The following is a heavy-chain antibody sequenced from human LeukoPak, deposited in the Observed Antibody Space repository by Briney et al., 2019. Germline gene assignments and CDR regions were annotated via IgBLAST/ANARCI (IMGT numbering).Heavy chain of an antibody. Sequence: GGSLRLSCAASACTFSSYAMSWFRQAPGKGLEWVSAFTGSGGSTYYADSVKGRFTISRDNSKNTLYLQMNSLRAEDTAVYYCAKQSGSSRSYGFDYWGQGTLVTVSS. CDR3: AKQSGSSRSYGFDY. V-gene: IGHV3-23*01. J-gene: IGHJ4*02. CDR2: FTGSGGST. D-gene: IGHD6-13*01. CDR1: ACTFSSYA.